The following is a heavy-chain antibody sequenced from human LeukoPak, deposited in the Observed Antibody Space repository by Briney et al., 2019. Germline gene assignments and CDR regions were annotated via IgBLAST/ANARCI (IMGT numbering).Heavy chain of an antibody. D-gene: IGHD2-21*01. J-gene: IGHJ5*02. CDR2: VFDNATN. V-gene: IGHV4-4*07. CDR3: GRVAGIAANEDWFDP. Sequence: SETLSLTCSVSGDSLSSSFWAWIRQPAGRRLEWIGRVFDNATNQYNPSLESRVTMWIDTSRNQFSLNLRSVTAADTAVYYCGRVAGIAANEDWFDPWGQGILVTVSS. CDR1: GDSLSSSF.